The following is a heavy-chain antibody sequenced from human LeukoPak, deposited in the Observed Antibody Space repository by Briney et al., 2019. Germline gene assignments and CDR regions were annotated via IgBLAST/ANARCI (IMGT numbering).Heavy chain of an antibody. V-gene: IGHV3-48*01. CDR2: ISSSRRTI. CDR3: AKDDGGSYYIYYYYMDV. J-gene: IGHJ6*03. Sequence: GGSLRLSCAASGFTFSSYNINWVRQAPGKGLEWVSYISSSRRTISYADSVKGRFTISRDNSKNTLYLQMNSLRAEDTAVYYCAKDDGGSYYIYYYYMDVWGKGTTVTISS. D-gene: IGHD1-26*01. CDR1: GFTFSSYN.